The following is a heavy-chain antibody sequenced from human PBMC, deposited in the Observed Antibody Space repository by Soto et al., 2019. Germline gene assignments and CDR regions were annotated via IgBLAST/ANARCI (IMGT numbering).Heavy chain of an antibody. CDR1: GGSISSGDYY. V-gene: IGHV4-30-4*02. J-gene: IGHJ6*02. CDR2: IYYSGST. CDR3: AASIFYYGMDV. Sequence: SYTLSLTXTVSGGSISSGDYYWSWIRQPPGKGLEWIGYIYYSGSTYYNPSLKSRVTISVDTSKNQFSLKLSSVTAADTAIYYCAASIFYYGMDVWGQGTTVTVSS.